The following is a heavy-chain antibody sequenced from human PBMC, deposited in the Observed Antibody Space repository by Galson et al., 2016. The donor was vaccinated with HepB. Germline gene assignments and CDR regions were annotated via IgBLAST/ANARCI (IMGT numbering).Heavy chain of an antibody. V-gene: IGHV1-18*01. D-gene: IGHD6-13*01. CDR3: ARDRDAALDF. CDR1: GYTFIDNG. J-gene: IGHJ4*02. Sequence: SVKVSCKASGYTFIDNGISWVRQAPGKGLEWMGWISAESGNTNYAQKFQFRVTLTKDTSARTVYMELRSLRSDDTAVYYCARDRDAALDFWGQGALVTVSS. CDR2: ISAESGNT.